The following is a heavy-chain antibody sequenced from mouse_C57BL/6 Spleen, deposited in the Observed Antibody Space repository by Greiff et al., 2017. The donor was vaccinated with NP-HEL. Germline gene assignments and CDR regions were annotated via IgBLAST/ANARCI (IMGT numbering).Heavy chain of an antibody. J-gene: IGHJ3*01. CDR2: IDPSDSYT. D-gene: IGHD3-2*02. Sequence: VQLQQPGAELVKPGASVKLSCKASGYTFTSYWMQWVKQRPGQGLEWIGEIDPSDSYTNYNQKFKGKATLTVDTSSSTAYMQLSSLTSEDSAVYYCARGTAQATLSAYWGQGTLVTVSA. CDR1: GYTFTSYW. CDR3: ARGTAQATLSAY. V-gene: IGHV1-50*01.